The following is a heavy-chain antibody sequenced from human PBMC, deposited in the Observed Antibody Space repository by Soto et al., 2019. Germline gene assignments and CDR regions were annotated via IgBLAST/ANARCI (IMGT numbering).Heavy chain of an antibody. V-gene: IGHV5-51*01. CDR3: ARRRVPAATDNYYGLDF. CDR1: GYSFTTYW. Sequence: GESLKISCKGSGYSFTTYWIGWVRQMPGKGLEWMGIIYPGDSDTRYSPSFQGQVTISADKSISTAYLQWSSLKASDTAIYYCARRRVPAATDNYYGLDFWGQGTTVTVSS. CDR2: IYPGDSDT. J-gene: IGHJ6*02. D-gene: IGHD2-2*01.